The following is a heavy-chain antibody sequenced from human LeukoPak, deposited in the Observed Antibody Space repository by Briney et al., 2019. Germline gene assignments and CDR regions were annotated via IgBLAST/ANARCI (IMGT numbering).Heavy chain of an antibody. V-gene: IGHV1-2*04. CDR1: GYTFTDYY. J-gene: IGHJ4*02. CDR2: INPNSGGT. CDR3: ARGGPYYDSSRANDLNY. D-gene: IGHD3-22*01. Sequence: ASVKVSCKASGYTFTDYYMQWVRQAPGQGLEWMGWINPNSGGTHYVQRFQGWVTMTRDTSISTAYMELSRLTSDDTAVYYCARGGPYYDSSRANDLNYWGQGTLVTVSP.